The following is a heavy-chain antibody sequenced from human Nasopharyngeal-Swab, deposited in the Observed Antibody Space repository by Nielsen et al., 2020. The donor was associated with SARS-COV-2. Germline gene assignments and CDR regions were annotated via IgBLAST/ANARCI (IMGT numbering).Heavy chain of an antibody. J-gene: IGHJ4*02. CDR1: GFTFSDFG. CDR3: ARDRGGGSYFDFDY. V-gene: IGHV3-33*01. D-gene: IGHD1-26*01. CDR2: IWHDGSEK. Sequence: GESLKISCAASGFTFSDFGMHWVRQAPGKGLEWVGVIWHDGSEKYYAGSVKGRFTISRDNSRDTLYLQMNSLRAEDTALYYCARDRGGGSYFDFDYWGQGILVTVSS.